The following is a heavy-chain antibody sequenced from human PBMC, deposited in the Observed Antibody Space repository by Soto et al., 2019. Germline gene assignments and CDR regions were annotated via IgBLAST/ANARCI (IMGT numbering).Heavy chain of an antibody. D-gene: IGHD3-3*01. J-gene: IGHJ6*02. CDR2: ISTYNGNT. CDR3: ARVDWSGYLNYYYYYGMDV. Sequence: QVQLVQSGAEVKKPGASVKVSCKASGYTFTSYGISWVRQAPGQGLEWMGWISTYNGNTNYAQKLQGRVTMTTDTSTSTAYMELRSLRSDDTAVYYCARVDWSGYLNYYYYYGMDVWGQGTTVTVSS. CDR1: GYTFTSYG. V-gene: IGHV1-18*04.